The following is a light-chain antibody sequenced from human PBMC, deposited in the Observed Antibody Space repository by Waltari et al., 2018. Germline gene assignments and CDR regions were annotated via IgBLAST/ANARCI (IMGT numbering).Light chain of an antibody. V-gene: IGLV3-1*01. J-gene: IGLJ2*01. Sequence: SYEVTQPPSLSVSPGQTASLTCSGEHLGHKYTSWYQQRPGQSPLLVMHQNNVRPSGIPERFSGSSSGNTATLTISGTLSMDEAVYYCQTWDLIAVTFGGGTQLTVL. CDR1: HLGHKY. CDR3: QTWDLIAVT. CDR2: QNN.